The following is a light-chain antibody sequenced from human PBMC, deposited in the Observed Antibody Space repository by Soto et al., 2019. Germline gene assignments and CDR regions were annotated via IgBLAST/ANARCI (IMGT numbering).Light chain of an antibody. V-gene: IGKV1-27*01. CDR2: AAS. CDR3: QKYNSAPWT. Sequence: DIQMTQSPSSLSASVGARVTITCRASQGISNYLAGYQQKPGKVPKLLIYAASTLQSGVPSRFSGSGSGTDFTLTISSMQPEEVATYYCQKYNSAPWTFCPGTQVEIK. CDR1: QGISNY. J-gene: IGKJ1*01.